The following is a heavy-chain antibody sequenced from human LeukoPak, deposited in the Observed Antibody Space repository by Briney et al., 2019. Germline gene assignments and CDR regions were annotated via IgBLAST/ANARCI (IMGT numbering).Heavy chain of an antibody. V-gene: IGHV4-34*01. CDR3: ARRSGHYFDY. J-gene: IGHJ4*02. CDR2: INHSGST. CDR1: GGSFSGYY. D-gene: IGHD3-10*01. Sequence: PSETLSLTCAVYGGSFSGYYWSWIRQPPGKGLEWIGEINHSGSTNYNPSLKSRVTISVDTSKNQFSLKLSSVTAADTAVYYCARRSGHYFDYWGQGTLVTVSS.